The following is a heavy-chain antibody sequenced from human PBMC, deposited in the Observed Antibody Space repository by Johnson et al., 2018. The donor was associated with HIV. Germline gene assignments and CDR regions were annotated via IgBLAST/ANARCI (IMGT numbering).Heavy chain of an antibody. CDR2: ISGSGGST. CDR1: GITFSSYA. J-gene: IGHJ3*02. CDR3: AKDQWSSSWTNDAFAM. Sequence: EVQLVESGGGLEQPGGSLRLSCAASGITFSSYAMSWVRQAPGKGLEWVSAISGSGGSTYYADSVKGRFTISRDNSKNTLYLQMNSLRVEDTAVYYCAKDQWSSSWTNDAFAMWGQGTMVTVSS. V-gene: IGHV3-23*04. D-gene: IGHD6-13*01.